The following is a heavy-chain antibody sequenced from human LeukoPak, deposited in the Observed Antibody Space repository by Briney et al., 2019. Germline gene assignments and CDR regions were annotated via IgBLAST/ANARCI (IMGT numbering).Heavy chain of an antibody. CDR3: ALTDAYGGYEGYFDY. D-gene: IGHD5-12*01. CDR1: GGSISSYY. V-gene: IGHV4-59*01. J-gene: IGHJ4*02. Sequence: SETLSLTCSVSGGSISSYYWSWIRQPPGKGLEWIGYIYYSGSTNYNPSLKSRVTISVDTSKNQFSLKLSSVTAADTAVYYCALTDAYGGYEGYFDYWGQGTLVTVSS. CDR2: IYYSGST.